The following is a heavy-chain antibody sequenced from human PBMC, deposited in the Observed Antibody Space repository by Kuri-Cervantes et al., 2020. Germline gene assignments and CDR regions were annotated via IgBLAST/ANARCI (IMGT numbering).Heavy chain of an antibody. Sequence: SETLSLTCTVSGGSISSYYWSWIRQHPGKGLEWIGYIYYSGSTNYNPSLKSRVTISVDTSKNQFSLKLSSVTAADTAVYYCARGVASPNWFDPWGQGTLVTVSS. CDR1: GGSISSYY. J-gene: IGHJ5*02. CDR2: IYYSGST. CDR3: ARGVASPNWFDP. D-gene: IGHD2-15*01. V-gene: IGHV4-59*01.